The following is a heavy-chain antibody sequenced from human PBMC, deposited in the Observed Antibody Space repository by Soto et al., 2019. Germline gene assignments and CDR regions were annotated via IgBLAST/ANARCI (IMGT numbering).Heavy chain of an antibody. CDR1: GVSLSTSGVG. J-gene: IGHJ3*02. V-gene: IGHV2-5*02. CDR3: AHRRWDDILTGKNAFDI. D-gene: IGHD3-9*01. Sequence: SGPTLVNPTQTLTLTCNVSGVSLSTSGVGVGWIRQPPGKALEWLALIYWDDDKRSSPSLKSRLTITKDTSKNQVVLTMTNMDPVDTATYYCAHRRWDDILTGKNAFDIWGQGTMVTVSS. CDR2: IYWDDDK.